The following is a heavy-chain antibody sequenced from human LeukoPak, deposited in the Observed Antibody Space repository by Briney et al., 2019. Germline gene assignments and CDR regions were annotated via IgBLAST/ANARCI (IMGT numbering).Heavy chain of an antibody. V-gene: IGHV3-30*03. CDR3: AREQYGEHYFDY. Sequence: GGSLRLSCVASGFTFSSYSMNWVRQAPGKGLEWVAVISYDGRHKYYGDSVKGQFTISRDNSKNTLYVQMNSLRAEDTAVYYCAREQYGEHYFDYWGQGTLVTVSS. D-gene: IGHD4-17*01. J-gene: IGHJ4*02. CDR1: GFTFSSYS. CDR2: ISYDGRHK.